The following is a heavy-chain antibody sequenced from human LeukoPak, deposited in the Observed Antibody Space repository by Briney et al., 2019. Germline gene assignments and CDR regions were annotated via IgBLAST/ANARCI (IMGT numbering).Heavy chain of an antibody. Sequence: QTGGSLRLSCAASGFIFSSYEMNWVRQAPGKGLEWVSYIRSSGSSVYYADSVKGRFTISRDNAKNSLYLQMNSLRAEDTAVYYCTKESESYDSSGSTFDYWGQGTLVTVSS. D-gene: IGHD3-22*01. CDR2: IRSSGSSV. CDR1: GFIFSSYE. CDR3: TKESESYDSSGSTFDY. J-gene: IGHJ4*02. V-gene: IGHV3-48*03.